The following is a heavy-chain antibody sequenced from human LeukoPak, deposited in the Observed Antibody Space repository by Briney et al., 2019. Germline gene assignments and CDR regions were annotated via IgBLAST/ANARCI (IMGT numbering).Heavy chain of an antibody. CDR1: GFTFSSYS. V-gene: IGHV3-21*01. Sequence: SGGSLRLSCAASGFTFSSYSMNWVRQAPGKGLEWVSSISSSSSYIYYADSVKGRFTISRDNAKNSLYLQMNSLRAEDTAVYYCARDGYSSGWYPNRYFDYWGQGTLVTVSS. J-gene: IGHJ4*02. CDR2: ISSSSSYI. CDR3: ARDGYSSGWYPNRYFDY. D-gene: IGHD6-19*01.